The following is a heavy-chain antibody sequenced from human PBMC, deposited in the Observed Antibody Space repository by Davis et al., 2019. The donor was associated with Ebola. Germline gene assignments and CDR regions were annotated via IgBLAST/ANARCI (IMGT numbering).Heavy chain of an antibody. Sequence: GESLKIPCAASGFTVSSNYMSWVRQAPGKGLELVSVIYSGGSTYYADSVKGRFTISRDNAKNSLYLQMNSLRAEDTAVYYCARVYYDFWSGSYSGMDVWGQGTTVTVSS. CDR2: IYSGGST. CDR3: ARVYYDFWSGSYSGMDV. CDR1: GFTVSSNY. V-gene: IGHV3-53*01. D-gene: IGHD3-3*01. J-gene: IGHJ6*02.